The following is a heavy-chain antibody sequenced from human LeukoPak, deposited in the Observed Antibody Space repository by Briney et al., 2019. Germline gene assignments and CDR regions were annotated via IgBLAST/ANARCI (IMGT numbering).Heavy chain of an antibody. CDR2: IIPMFGTV. Sequence: SVKLSCKASGGTFNNYGFSWVRQAPGQGLEWRRGIIPMFGTVSYAQKFQGRVTVTTDASTSTAYMELSSLRSEDAALYYLASDRSRDSLGYALYYSDYWGPGTLVTVSS. CDR1: GGTFNNYG. CDR3: ASDRSRDSLGYALYYSDY. J-gene: IGHJ4*02. V-gene: IGHV1-69*05. D-gene: IGHD5-18*01.